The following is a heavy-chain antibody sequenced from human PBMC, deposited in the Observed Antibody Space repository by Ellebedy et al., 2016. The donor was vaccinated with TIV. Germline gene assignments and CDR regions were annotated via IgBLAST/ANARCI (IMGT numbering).Heavy chain of an antibody. CDR2: ISGSGGST. CDR3: AKDRTWDMSNWYYGNFCMEV. J-gene: IGHJ6*02. CDR1: GFTFSSYA. V-gene: IGHV3-23*01. Sequence: GGSLRLXCAASGFTFSSYAMSWVRQAPGKRLEWVSAISGSGGSTYYADSVKGRFTISRDNSKNTVYLQMNSLRAEDTAVYYCAKDRTWDMSNWYYGNFCMEVWGQGTTGTVSS. D-gene: IGHD1-7*01.